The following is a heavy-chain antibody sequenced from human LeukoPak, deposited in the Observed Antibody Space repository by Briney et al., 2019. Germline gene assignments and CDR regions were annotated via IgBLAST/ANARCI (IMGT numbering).Heavy chain of an antibody. Sequence: NSGGSLRLSCAASGFPFSSYTMNWVRQAPGKGLEWVSSISSSSSYIYYADSMKGRPTISRDNAKNSLFLQMNDLRAEDTAVYYCARDRRYFDTGGLGGPDYWGQGTLITVSS. J-gene: IGHJ4*02. V-gene: IGHV3-21*01. CDR1: GFPFSSYT. D-gene: IGHD2-8*02. CDR3: ARDRRYFDTGGLGGPDY. CDR2: ISSSSSYI.